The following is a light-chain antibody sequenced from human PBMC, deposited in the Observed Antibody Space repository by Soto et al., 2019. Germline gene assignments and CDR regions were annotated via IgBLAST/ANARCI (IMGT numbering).Light chain of an antibody. CDR3: QQRSNWPT. Sequence: EIVLTQSPATLSLSPGERATLSCRASQSVSSYLAWYQQKPGQAPRLLIYDASNRATGIPARFSGSGSGTDCTLTISSLGPEDFAVYYFQQRSNWPTFGGGTKVEIK. V-gene: IGKV3-11*01. J-gene: IGKJ4*01. CDR2: DAS. CDR1: QSVSSY.